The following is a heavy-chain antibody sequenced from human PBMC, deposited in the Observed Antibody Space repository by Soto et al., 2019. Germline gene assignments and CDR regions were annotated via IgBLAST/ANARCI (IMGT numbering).Heavy chain of an antibody. D-gene: IGHD2-15*01. V-gene: IGHV3-21*01. CDR3: AVIGVVAATHWFDP. CDR1: GFTFSSYS. J-gene: IGHJ5*02. CDR2: ISSSSTYI. Sequence: EVQLVESGGGLVKPGGSLRLSCAASGFTFSSYSMNWVRQAPGKGLEWVSSISSSSTYIYYADSVKGRFTISRDNAKNSLYLQMNRLRAEDTALDYCAVIGVVAATHWFDPWGQGTLVTVPS.